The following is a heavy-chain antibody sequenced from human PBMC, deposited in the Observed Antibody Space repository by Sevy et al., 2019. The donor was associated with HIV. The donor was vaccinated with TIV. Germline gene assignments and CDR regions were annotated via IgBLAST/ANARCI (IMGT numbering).Heavy chain of an antibody. J-gene: IGHJ4*02. D-gene: IGHD6-19*01. Sequence: GGFLRLSCAASGFTFSSYAMSWVRQAPGKGLEWVSAISGSGGSTYYADSVKGRFTISRDNSKNTLYLHMNSLRAEDTAVSSCAKERFQVSGWYHRDYWGQGTLVTVSS. CDR2: ISGSGGST. CDR1: GFTFSSYA. CDR3: AKERFQVSGWYHRDY. V-gene: IGHV3-23*01.